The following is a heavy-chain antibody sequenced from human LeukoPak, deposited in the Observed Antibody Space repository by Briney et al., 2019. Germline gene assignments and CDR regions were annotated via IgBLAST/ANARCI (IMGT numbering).Heavy chain of an antibody. CDR3: TTDGVEGGLRYFDWFWWYYYMDV. V-gene: IGHV3-15*01. Sequence: GGSLRLSCAASGFTFSNAWMSWVRQAPGKGLEWVGRIKSKTDGGTRDYAAPVKGRFTISRDDSKNTLYLKMKSLKTEDTAVYYCTTDGVEGGLRYFDWFWWYYYMDVWGKGTTVTISS. CDR1: GFTFSNAW. CDR2: IKSKTDGGTR. D-gene: IGHD3-9*01. J-gene: IGHJ6*03.